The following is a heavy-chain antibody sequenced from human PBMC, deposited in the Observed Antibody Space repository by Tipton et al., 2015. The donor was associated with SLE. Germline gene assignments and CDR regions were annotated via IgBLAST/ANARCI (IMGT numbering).Heavy chain of an antibody. V-gene: IGHV3-72*01. CDR1: GFTFSDHY. Sequence: QLVQSGGGLVQPGGSLRLSCAASGFTFSDHYMDWVRQAPGKGLEWVGRTRNKAKSYTTEYAASVKGRFTISRDDSKNSLYLQMNSLKREDTAVYYCARATAGTNYHYYMDVWGKGTTVTVSS. CDR2: TRNKAKSYTT. CDR3: ARATAGTNYHYYMDV. J-gene: IGHJ6*03.